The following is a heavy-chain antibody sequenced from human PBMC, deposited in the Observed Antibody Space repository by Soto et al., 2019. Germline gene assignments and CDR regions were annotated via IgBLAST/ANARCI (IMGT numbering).Heavy chain of an antibody. CDR1: GGSIRDYY. Sequence: QVQLQESGPGLVKPSETLSLTCTVSGGSIRDYYWVWIRQPPGKGLEWIGSILYTGSTDYNPSLKSRVSISLATSKNQFSLNLGSVTAADTAVYYCAIVNRGAGDYGGQGALVTVSS. V-gene: IGHV4-59*01. J-gene: IGHJ4*02. CDR2: ILYTGST. CDR3: AIVNRGAGDY.